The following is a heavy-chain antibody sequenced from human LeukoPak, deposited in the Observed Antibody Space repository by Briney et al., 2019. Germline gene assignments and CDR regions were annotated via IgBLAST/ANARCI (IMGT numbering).Heavy chain of an antibody. Sequence: ASVKVSCKASGYTFTSYGISWVRQAPGQGLEWMGWISAYNGNTNYAQKLQGRVTMTTDTSTSTAYMELRSLRSDDTAVYYCARSFRNIVVVPAASAEYFQHWGQGTLVTVSS. CDR1: GYTFTSYG. V-gene: IGHV1-18*01. J-gene: IGHJ1*01. CDR2: ISAYNGNT. D-gene: IGHD2-2*01. CDR3: ARSFRNIVVVPAASAEYFQH.